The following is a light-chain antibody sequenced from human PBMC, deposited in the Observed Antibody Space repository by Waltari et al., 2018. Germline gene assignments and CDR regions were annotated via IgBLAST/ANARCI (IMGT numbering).Light chain of an antibody. V-gene: IGKV4-1*01. CDR1: QSVLYSSNNKNY. J-gene: IGKJ2*01. Sequence: DIVMTQSPDSLAVSLGERATINCKSSQSVLYSSNNKNYLAWYQQKPGQSPKLLIYWASTRESGVPDRFRGRGSGTDFTLPISSLQAEDVAVYYCQQYYGSPYTFAQGTKLEIK. CDR2: WAS. CDR3: QQYYGSPYT.